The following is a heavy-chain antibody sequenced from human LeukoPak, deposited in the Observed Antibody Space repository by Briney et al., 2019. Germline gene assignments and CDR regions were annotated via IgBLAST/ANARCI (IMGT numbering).Heavy chain of an antibody. J-gene: IGHJ5*02. CDR2: MNPNSGNT. D-gene: IGHD6-13*01. Sequence: GASVTVSCKASGYTFTSYDINWVRQATGQGLEWMGWMNPNSGNTGYAQKFQGRVTITRNTSISTAYMELSSLRSEDTAVYYCARSRIAAAGRDWFDTWGQGTLVTVSS. V-gene: IGHV1-8*03. CDR1: GYTFTSYD. CDR3: ARSRIAAAGRDWFDT.